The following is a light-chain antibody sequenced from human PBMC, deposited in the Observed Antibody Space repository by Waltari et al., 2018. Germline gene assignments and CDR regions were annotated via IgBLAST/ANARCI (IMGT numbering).Light chain of an antibody. CDR2: DAS. CDR1: QSASSN. V-gene: IGKV3-15*01. CDR3: QQYNDWYS. J-gene: IGKJ2*03. Sequence: DTELTHSPATLSVSPGEVVSLSCRASQSASSNVAWYQHRPGQAPRLLIYDASTRASGIPARFSGSWSGTEFALTISGLQSEDFALYYCQQYNDWYSFGQGTKLEIK.